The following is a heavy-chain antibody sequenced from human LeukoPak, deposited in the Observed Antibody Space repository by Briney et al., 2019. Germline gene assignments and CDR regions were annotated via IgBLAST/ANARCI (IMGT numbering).Heavy chain of an antibody. J-gene: IGHJ6*02. Sequence: GASVKVSCKASGYTFTSYDINWVRQATGQGLEWMGWMNPNSGNTGYAQKFQGRVTMTRNTSISTAYMELSSLRSEDTAVYYCARGSSSGWYLYYYYGMDVWGQGTTVTVSS. CDR2: MNPNSGNT. D-gene: IGHD6-19*01. CDR1: GYTFTSYD. V-gene: IGHV1-8*01. CDR3: ARGSSSGWYLYYYYGMDV.